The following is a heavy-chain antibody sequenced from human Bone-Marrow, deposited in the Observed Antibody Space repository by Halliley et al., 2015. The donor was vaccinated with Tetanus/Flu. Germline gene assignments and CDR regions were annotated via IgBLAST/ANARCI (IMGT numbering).Heavy chain of an antibody. CDR1: GGSISSGGYY. CDR3: ARFSGSGGVCHGPLDC. V-gene: IGHV4-31*03. Sequence: TLSLTCTVSGGSISSGGYYWSWIRQNPGKGLEWIGYIFYTGSTYYNPSLESRATISDDTSKNQFSLKLSSVTAADTAVYYCARFSGSGGVCHGPLDCWGQGTLATVSS. CDR2: IFYTGST. J-gene: IGHJ4*02. D-gene: IGHD2-21*02.